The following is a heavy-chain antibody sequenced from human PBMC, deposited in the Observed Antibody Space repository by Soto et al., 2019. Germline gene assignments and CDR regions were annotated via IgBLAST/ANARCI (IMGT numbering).Heavy chain of an antibody. J-gene: IGHJ4*02. V-gene: IGHV3-30*18. CDR2: ISYDGSQK. CDR1: GFTFSNYG. Sequence: QVQLVESGGGVVQPGRSLRLSCAASGFTFSNYGMHWVRQPPGKGLEWVALISYDGSQKSYADAVMGRFTVSRDNSKNTVYLQMNSLRVDDTAVDSCAKDDYAVYGLYDFWGQGTLVTVSS. CDR3: AKDDYAVYGLYDF. D-gene: IGHD4-17*01.